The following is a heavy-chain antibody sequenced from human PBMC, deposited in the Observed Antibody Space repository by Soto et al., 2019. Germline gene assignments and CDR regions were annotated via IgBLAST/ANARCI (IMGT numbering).Heavy chain of an antibody. CDR3: ARADFWSGTTNYYYGMDV. V-gene: IGHV4-30-4*01. D-gene: IGHD3-3*01. J-gene: IGHJ6*02. CDR1: GGSISSGDYY. CDR2: IYYSGST. Sequence: SETLSLTCTVSGGSISSGDYYWSWIRQPPGKGLEWIGYIYYSGSTYYNPSLKSRVTISVDTSKNQFSLKLSSVTAADTAVYYCARADFWSGTTNYYYGMDVWGQGTTVPVSS.